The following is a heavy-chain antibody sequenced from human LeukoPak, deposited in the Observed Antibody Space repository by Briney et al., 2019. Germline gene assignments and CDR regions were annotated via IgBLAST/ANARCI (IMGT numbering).Heavy chain of an antibody. CDR1: GFTFSSYS. J-gene: IGHJ5*02. D-gene: IGHD3-16*01. CDR2: ISSSSSYI. CDR3: ARDYDYVWGSPNWFDP. Sequence: GGSLRLSCAASGFTFSSYSMNWVRQAPGKGLEWVSSISSSSSYIYYADSVKGRFTISRDNAKNSLYLQMNSLRAGDTAVYYCARDYDYVWGSPNWFDPWGQGTLVTVSS. V-gene: IGHV3-21*01.